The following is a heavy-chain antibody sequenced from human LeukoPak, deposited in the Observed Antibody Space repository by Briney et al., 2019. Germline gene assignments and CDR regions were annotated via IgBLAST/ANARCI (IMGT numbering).Heavy chain of an antibody. CDR3: ARVRSGYYPDYFDY. CDR1: GFSFSNYW. D-gene: IGHD3-22*01. V-gene: IGHV3-7*03. CDR2: IKQDGSEK. J-gene: IGHJ4*02. Sequence: GGSLRLSCAASGFSFSNYWMTWVRQAPGKGLEWVAIIKQDGSEKYHVDSVKGRFTISRDNAKNSLYLQMNSLRVEDTAVYYCARVRSGYYPDYFDYWGQGTLVTVSS.